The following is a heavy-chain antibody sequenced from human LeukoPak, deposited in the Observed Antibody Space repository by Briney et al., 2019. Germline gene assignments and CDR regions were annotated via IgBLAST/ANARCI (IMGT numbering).Heavy chain of an antibody. J-gene: IGHJ4*02. Sequence: GGSLRLSCAASGFTFSTYWMHWVRQAPGKGLVWVSRISSDAITTNYADSVKGRFTISRDNSKNTLYLQMSSLRAEDTAVYYCVNSYCSSTSCYPFDYWGQGTLVTVSS. CDR3: VNSYCSSTSCYPFDY. CDR2: ISSDAITT. D-gene: IGHD2-2*01. CDR1: GFTFSTYW. V-gene: IGHV3-74*01.